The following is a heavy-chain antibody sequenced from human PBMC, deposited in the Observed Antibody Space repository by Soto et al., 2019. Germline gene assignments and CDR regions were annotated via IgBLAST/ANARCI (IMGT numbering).Heavy chain of an antibody. J-gene: IGHJ5*02. CDR3: ARGFPSITGTPIGVHWFDP. CDR1: GGSFSGYY. CDR2: INHSGST. V-gene: IGHV4-34*01. D-gene: IGHD1-7*01. Sequence: PSETLSLTCAVYGGSFSGYYWSWIRQPPGKGLEWIEEINHSGSTNYNPSLKSRVTISVDTSKNQFSLKLSSVTAADTAVYYCARGFPSITGTPIGVHWFDPWGQGTLVTVSS.